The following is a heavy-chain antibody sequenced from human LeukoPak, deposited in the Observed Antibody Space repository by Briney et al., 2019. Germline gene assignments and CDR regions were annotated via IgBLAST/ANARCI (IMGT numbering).Heavy chain of an antibody. J-gene: IGHJ3*02. V-gene: IGHV4-61*05. CDR3: ARGLGYCSSTSCLDAFDI. D-gene: IGHD2-2*01. CDR2: IYYSGST. CDR1: GGSISSSSYY. Sequence: SETLSLTCTVSGGSISSSSYYWGWIRQPPGKGLEWIGYIYYSGSTNYNPSLKSRVTISVDTSRNQFSLKLSSVTAADTAVYYCARGLGYCSSTSCLDAFDIWGQGTMVTVSS.